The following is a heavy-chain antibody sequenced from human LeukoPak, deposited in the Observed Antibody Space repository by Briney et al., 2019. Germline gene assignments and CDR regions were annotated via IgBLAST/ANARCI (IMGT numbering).Heavy chain of an antibody. D-gene: IGHD3-10*01. CDR1: GGSISSSSYY. J-gene: IGHJ4*02. CDR2: IYYSGST. Sequence: SETLSLTCTVSGGSISSSSYYWGWIRQPPGKGLEWIGSIYYSGSTNYNPSLKSRVTISVDTSKNQFSLKLSSVTAADTAVYYCARGGPTYYYGSGSQLFDYWGQGTLVTVSS. V-gene: IGHV4-39*07. CDR3: ARGGPTYYYGSGSQLFDY.